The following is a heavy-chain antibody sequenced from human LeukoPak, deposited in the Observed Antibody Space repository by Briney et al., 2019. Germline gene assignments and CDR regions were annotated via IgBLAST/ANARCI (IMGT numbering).Heavy chain of an antibody. V-gene: IGHV4-30-4*01. CDR2: ISYGGNT. CDR1: GGSISSGDYY. Sequence: TSQTLSLTCTVSGGSISSGDYYWSWIRQPPGKGLEWIGYISYGGNTYYNPSLKSRVAISADTPKNQFSLKLSSTTAADTAVYYCARAPVATPSEFDYWGQGTLVTVSS. J-gene: IGHJ4*02. D-gene: IGHD5-12*01. CDR3: ARAPVATPSEFDY.